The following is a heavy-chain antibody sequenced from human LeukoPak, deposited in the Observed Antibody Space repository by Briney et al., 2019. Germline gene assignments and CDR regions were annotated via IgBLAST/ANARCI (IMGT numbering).Heavy chain of an antibody. CDR3: ARVLRGAVTSNCFDP. D-gene: IGHD4-17*01. CDR2: ISNSGTT. Sequence: SETLSLTCTVSGGSINDYYWTWIRQAPGKGLEWLGYISNSGTTDYNPSLKSRVTMSVDTSKNESSLKVTSVTAADTAMYYCARVLRGAVTSNCFDPWGQGTLVTVSS. CDR1: GGSINDYY. V-gene: IGHV4-59*01. J-gene: IGHJ5*02.